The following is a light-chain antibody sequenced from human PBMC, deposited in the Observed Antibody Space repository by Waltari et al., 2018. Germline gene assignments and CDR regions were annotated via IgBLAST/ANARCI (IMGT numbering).Light chain of an antibody. V-gene: IGKV1-5*03. J-gene: IGKJ2*01. CDR2: TAS. Sequence: DIQMTQSPSSLSASVGDRVTITRRASQSISNWLAWYQQKPGKAPTRLIYTASILKSGVPSRFRGSGSGTQFTLTISTLQPADVATYSCQQYSSYSSFGQGTKLEIK. CDR1: QSISNW. CDR3: QQYSSYSS.